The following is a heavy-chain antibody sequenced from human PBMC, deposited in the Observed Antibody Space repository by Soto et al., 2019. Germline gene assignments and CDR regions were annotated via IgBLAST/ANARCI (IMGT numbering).Heavy chain of an antibody. CDR3: ARDEIVVVPAATGGYYYYGMDV. CDR2: ISAYNGNT. CDR1: GYTFTSYG. Sequence: GASVKVSCKASGYTFTSYGISWVRQAPGQGLEWMGWISAYNGNTNYAQKLQGRVTMTTDTTTSTAYMELRSLRSDDTAVYYCARDEIVVVPAATGGYYYYGMDVWGQGTTVTVSS. V-gene: IGHV1-18*01. J-gene: IGHJ6*02. D-gene: IGHD2-2*01.